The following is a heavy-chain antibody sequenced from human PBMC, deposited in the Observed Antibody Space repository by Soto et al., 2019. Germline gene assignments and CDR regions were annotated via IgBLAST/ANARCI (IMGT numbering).Heavy chain of an antibody. Sequence: TLSLTCTVSGGSISRGDYYWSWIRQPPGKGLQGIGALYSSGTPYDNPSLTSGVTISVDTCKSQFSPKFSSVTAPDTAVYYCARRDRSCFPYWSDTWGQGTPGPVAS. CDR2: LYSSGTP. CDR3: ARRDRSCFPYWSDT. J-gene: IGHJ5*02. V-gene: IGHV4-31*03. CDR1: GGSISRGDYY. D-gene: IGHD3-22*01.